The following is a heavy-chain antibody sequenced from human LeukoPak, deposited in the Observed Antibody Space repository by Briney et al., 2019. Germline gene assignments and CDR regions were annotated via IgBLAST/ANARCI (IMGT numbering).Heavy chain of an antibody. Sequence: ASVKVSFKASGYTFTSYGISWVRQAPGQRLEWMGWISAYNGNTNYAQKLQGRVTMTTDTSTSTAYMELRSLRSDDTAVYYCARVSYSATDYYYYYYMDVWGKGTTVTVSS. CDR1: GYTFTSYG. D-gene: IGHD6-13*01. CDR3: ARVSYSATDYYYYYYMDV. J-gene: IGHJ6*03. CDR2: ISAYNGNT. V-gene: IGHV1-18*01.